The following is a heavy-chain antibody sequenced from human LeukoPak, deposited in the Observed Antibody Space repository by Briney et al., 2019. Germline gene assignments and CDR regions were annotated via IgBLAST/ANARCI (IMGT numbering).Heavy chain of an antibody. CDR2: ISGSGGTT. D-gene: IGHD3-10*01. V-gene: IGHV3-23*01. CDR1: GFTFSSYA. Sequence: PGGSLRLSCEASGFTFSSYAMSWVRQAPGKGLEWVSAISGSGGTTYYADSVKGRFTISRDNSKNTLCLQMSSLRAEDTAVYFCAKQAGGSGNYYYYWGQGTLVTVSS. J-gene: IGHJ4*02. CDR3: AKQAGGSGNYYYY.